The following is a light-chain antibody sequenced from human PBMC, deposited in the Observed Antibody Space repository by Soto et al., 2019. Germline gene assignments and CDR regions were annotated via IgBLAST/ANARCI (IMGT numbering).Light chain of an antibody. V-gene: IGKV1-33*01. Sequence: DIQMTQSPSSLSASVGDRVTITCQASQDISNYLNWYQQKPGKAPKLLIYDASNLETGVPSRFSGIGSGTDFTFTISSLQPEDIATYYCQQYDNPITFGQGTRLEIK. J-gene: IGKJ5*01. CDR1: QDISNY. CDR3: QQYDNPIT. CDR2: DAS.